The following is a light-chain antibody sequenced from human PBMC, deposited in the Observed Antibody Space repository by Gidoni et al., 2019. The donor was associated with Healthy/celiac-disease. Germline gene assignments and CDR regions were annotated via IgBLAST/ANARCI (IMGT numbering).Light chain of an antibody. J-gene: IGLJ2*01. Sequence: QSALTQPASVSGSPGQSITISCTGTGTYVGGYKYISWYQQHPDRAPKLIIYDANNRPPGVSDRFSGSRSGNTASLTISGLRAEDEADYYCSSYTSRVLFGGGTKLTVL. CDR1: GTYVGGYKY. CDR3: SSYTSRVL. CDR2: DAN. V-gene: IGLV2-14*03.